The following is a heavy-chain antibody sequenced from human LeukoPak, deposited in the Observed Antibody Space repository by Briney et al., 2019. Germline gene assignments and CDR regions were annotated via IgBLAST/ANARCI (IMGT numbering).Heavy chain of an antibody. CDR1: GFTFNSCW. V-gene: IGHV3-74*01. Sequence: GGSLRLSCAASGFTFNSCWIHWVRQDPGKGLVWVSRINTDGSRTNYADSVKGRFAISRDDAKNTVRLQMYSLGAEDSAVYYCVRGASLAYYMDVWGKGTTVTASS. J-gene: IGHJ6*03. CDR3: VRGASLAYYMDV. CDR2: INTDGSRT. D-gene: IGHD3-16*02.